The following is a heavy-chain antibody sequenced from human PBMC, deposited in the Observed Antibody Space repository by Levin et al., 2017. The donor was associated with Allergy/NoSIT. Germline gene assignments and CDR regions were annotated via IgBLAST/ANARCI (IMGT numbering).Heavy chain of an antibody. J-gene: IGHJ4*02. CDR3: ARHVSGYDWGGPNDYFDY. V-gene: IGHV5-51*01. CDR1: GYSFTSYW. CDR2: IYPGDSDT. Sequence: GESLKISCQGSGYSFTSYWIGWVRQMPGKGLEWMGIIYPGDSDTRYSPSFQGQVTISADKSISTAYLQWSSLKASDTAMYYCARHVSGYDWGGPNDYFDYWGQGTLVTVSS. D-gene: IGHD5-12*01.